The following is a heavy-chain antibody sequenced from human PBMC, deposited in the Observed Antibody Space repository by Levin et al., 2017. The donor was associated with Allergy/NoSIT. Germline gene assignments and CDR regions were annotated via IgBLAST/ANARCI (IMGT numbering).Heavy chain of an antibody. CDR1: GGSISSYY. V-gene: IGHV4-59*01. J-gene: IGHJ4*02. CDR2: IYYSGST. D-gene: IGHD3-9*01. CDR3: ARAYDGNWLSSWIFDY. Sequence: ASGTLSLTCTVSGGSISSYYWSWIRQPPGKGLEWIGYIYYSGSTNYNPSLKSRVTISVDTSKNQFSLKLSSVTAADTAVYYCARAYDGNWLSSWIFDYWGQGTLVTVSS.